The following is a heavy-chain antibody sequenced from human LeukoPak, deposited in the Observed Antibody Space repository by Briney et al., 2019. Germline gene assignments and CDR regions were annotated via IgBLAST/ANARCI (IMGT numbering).Heavy chain of an antibody. J-gene: IGHJ6*02. Sequence: SETLSLTCTVSGGSISSGDYYWSWIRQPPGKGLEWIGYIDYSGSTYYNPSLKSRVTISVDTSKNQFSLKLSSVTAADTAVYYCARDGGGSYHYGMDVWGQGTTVTVSS. V-gene: IGHV4-30-4*01. D-gene: IGHD1-26*01. CDR1: GGSISSGDYY. CDR2: IDYSGST. CDR3: ARDGGGSYHYGMDV.